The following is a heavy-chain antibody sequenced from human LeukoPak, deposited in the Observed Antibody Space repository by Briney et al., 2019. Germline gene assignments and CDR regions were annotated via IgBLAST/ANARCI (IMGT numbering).Heavy chain of an antibody. CDR1: AGTFSSYA. CDR2: IIPILGIA. J-gene: IGHJ3*02. V-gene: IGHV1-69*04. Sequence: SVKVSCKASAGTFSSYAISLVRQAPGQGLEWMGRIIPILGIANYAQKFQGRVTITADKSTSTAYMELSSLRSEDTAVYYCARAEEIAYCDGACSGAFDIWGQGTMVTVSS. CDR3: ARAEEIAYCDGACSGAFDI. D-gene: IGHD2-21*02.